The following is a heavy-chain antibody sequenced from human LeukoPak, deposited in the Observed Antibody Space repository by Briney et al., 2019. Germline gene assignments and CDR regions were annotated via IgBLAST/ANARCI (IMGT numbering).Heavy chain of an antibody. CDR3: TTSGRGSYYGKVDY. D-gene: IGHD1-26*01. V-gene: IGHV3-15*01. Sequence: PGGSLRLSCAASGFTFSNAWMSWVRQAPGKGLEWVGRIKSKTDGGTTDYAAPVKGRFTISRDDSKNTLYLQMNSLKTEDTAVYYCTTSGRGSYYGKVDYWGQGTLVTVSS. J-gene: IGHJ4*02. CDR1: GFTFSNAW. CDR2: IKSKTDGGTT.